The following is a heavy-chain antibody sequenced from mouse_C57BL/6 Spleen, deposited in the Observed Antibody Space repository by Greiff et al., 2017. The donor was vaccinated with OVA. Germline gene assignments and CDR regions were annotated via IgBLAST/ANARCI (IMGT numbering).Heavy chain of an antibody. CDR3: TTYGGGYYVYFDV. D-gene: IGHD2-3*01. CDR2: IDPENGDT. Sequence: VQLKESGAELVRPGASVKLSCTASGFNIKDDYMHWVKQRPEQGLEWIGWIDPENGDTEYASKFQGKATITADTSSNTAYLQLSSLTSEDTAVYYCTTYGGGYYVYFDVWGTGTTVTVSS. V-gene: IGHV14-4*01. CDR1: GFNIKDDY. J-gene: IGHJ1*03.